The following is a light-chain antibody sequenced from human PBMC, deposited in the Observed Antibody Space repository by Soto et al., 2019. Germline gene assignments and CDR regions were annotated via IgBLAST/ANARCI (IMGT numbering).Light chain of an antibody. Sequence: DVVMTQSPESLAVSLGERATITCKSSQNILYPSNNRNYLAWYQQKPGQPPKLLILWASTRESGVPDRFNGSGSGTDFTRAFCSREAEDVGVYCCQQYYLTPLTFSGGTKVEIK. CDR1: QNILYPSNNRNY. CDR2: WAS. CDR3: QQYYLTPLT. V-gene: IGKV4-1*01. J-gene: IGKJ4*01.